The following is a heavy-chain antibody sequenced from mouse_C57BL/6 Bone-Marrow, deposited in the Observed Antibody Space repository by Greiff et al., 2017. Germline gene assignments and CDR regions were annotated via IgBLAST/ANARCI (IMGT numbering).Heavy chain of an antibody. V-gene: IGHV1-26*01. Sequence: EVQLQQSGPELVKPGASVKISCKASGYTFTDYYMNWVKQSPGQSLEWIGDINPNNGGTSYNQKFKGKATLTVDKSSSTAYMELRSLTSEDSAVYYCARSGITTVVAHFDYWGQGTTLTVSS. D-gene: IGHD1-1*01. CDR1: GYTFTDYY. J-gene: IGHJ2*01. CDR2: INPNNGGT. CDR3: ARSGITTVVAHFDY.